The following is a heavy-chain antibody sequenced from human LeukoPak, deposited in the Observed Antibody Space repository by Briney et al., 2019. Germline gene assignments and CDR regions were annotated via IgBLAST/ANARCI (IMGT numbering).Heavy chain of an antibody. J-gene: IGHJ4*02. CDR1: GYTFTNYF. Sequence: EASVNVSCKASGYTFTNYFMHWVRQAPGQGLEWMGVINPSGGGTTYAQRFQGRVTMTRDTSTSTVHMELSSLRSEDTAVYYCAREPLRTEHIDYWGQGTLVTVSS. CDR2: INPSGGGT. V-gene: IGHV1-46*01. D-gene: IGHD2-8*02. CDR3: AREPLRTEHIDY.